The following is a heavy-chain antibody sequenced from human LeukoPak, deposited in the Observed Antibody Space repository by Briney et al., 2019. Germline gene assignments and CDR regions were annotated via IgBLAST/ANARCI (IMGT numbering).Heavy chain of an antibody. CDR2: IYYSGST. V-gene: IGHV4-39*07. CDR3: AREGNSSGLDY. D-gene: IGHD6-19*01. Sequence: WVRQAPGKGLEWIGSIYYSGSTYYNLSLKSRVTISVDTSKNQFSLKLSSVTAADTAVYYCAREGNSSGLDYWGQGTLVTVSS. J-gene: IGHJ4*02.